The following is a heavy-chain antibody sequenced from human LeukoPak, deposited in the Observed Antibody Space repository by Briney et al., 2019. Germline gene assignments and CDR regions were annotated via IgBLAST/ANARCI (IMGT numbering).Heavy chain of an antibody. D-gene: IGHD3-3*01. Sequence: ASVKVSCKASGYTFTGYYMHWVRQAPGQGLEWMGWINPNSGGTNYAQKFQGRVTMTRDTSISTAYMELSRLRSDDTAVYYCARVKDFWSGSPSDPWGQGTLVTVSS. J-gene: IGHJ5*02. V-gene: IGHV1-2*02. CDR1: GYTFTGYY. CDR2: INPNSGGT. CDR3: ARVKDFWSGSPSDP.